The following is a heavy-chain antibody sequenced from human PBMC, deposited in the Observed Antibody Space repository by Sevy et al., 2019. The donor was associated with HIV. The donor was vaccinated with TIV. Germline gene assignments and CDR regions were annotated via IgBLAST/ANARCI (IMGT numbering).Heavy chain of an antibody. J-gene: IGHJ5*02. CDR3: AKDPPTHNYYGSSGYFDN. CDR1: GFTFRTYA. Sequence: GGSLRLSCAASGFTFRTYAFHWVRQAPGRGLEWIGLISSNGDNDLYANSVRGRFTISRDNSRNTLYLQMNSLRAEDTAVYYCAKDPPTHNYYGSSGYFDNWGQGTLVTVSS. V-gene: IGHV3-30-3*01. D-gene: IGHD3-22*01. CDR2: ISSNGDND.